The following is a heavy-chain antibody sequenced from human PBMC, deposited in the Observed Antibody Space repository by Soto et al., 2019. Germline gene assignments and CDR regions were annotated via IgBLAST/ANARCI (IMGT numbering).Heavy chain of an antibody. J-gene: IGHJ6*02. D-gene: IGHD5-18*01. CDR3: ARVPGGYSYGIYYYYGMDV. CDR1: GGTFSSYT. Sequence: AASVKVSCKASGGTFSSYTISWVRQAPGQGLEWMGRIIPILGIANYAQKFQGRVTITADKSTSTAYMELSSLRSEDTAVYYCARVPGGYSYGIYYYYGMDVWGQGTTVTVSS. CDR2: IIPILGIA. V-gene: IGHV1-69*02.